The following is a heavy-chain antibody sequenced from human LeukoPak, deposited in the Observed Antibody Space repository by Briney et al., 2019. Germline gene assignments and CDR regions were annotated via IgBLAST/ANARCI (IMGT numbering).Heavy chain of an antibody. V-gene: IGHV4-4*07. CDR1: GGSINSYY. CDR3: ARVDIRTAFFDY. D-gene: IGHD5-12*01. CDR2: IYSRGST. J-gene: IGHJ4*02. Sequence: SDTLSLTCTVSGGSINSYYWSGIPQPAGKAVECIGRIYSRGSTGHNPSLKTRVTMSIDTSKNQFSLNAISVTAADTAVYYCARVDIRTAFFDYWGQGTLVTVSS.